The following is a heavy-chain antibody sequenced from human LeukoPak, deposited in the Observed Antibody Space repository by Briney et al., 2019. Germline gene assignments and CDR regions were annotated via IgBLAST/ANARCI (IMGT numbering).Heavy chain of an antibody. J-gene: IGHJ3*02. D-gene: IGHD3-3*01. CDR1: GFTFSTSA. V-gene: IGHV3-30*04. CDR2: ISYDGSNK. CDR3: TRDQGLTTPAGDAFDI. Sequence: GGSLRLSCAASGFTFSTSAMHWVRQAPGNGLEWVALISYDGSNKYYADSVRGRFTISRDNSKNTVSLQMNSLRAEDTAVYYCTRDQGLTTPAGDAFDIWGQGTMVTVSS.